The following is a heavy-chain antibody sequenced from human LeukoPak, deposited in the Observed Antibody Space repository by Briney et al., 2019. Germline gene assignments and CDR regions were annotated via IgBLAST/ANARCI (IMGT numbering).Heavy chain of an antibody. CDR2: IYYSGST. CDR3: ARVGAYDFWSGYRGGAFDI. V-gene: IGHV4-31*03. J-gene: IGHJ3*02. CDR1: GGSISSGGYY. D-gene: IGHD3-3*01. Sequence: SETLSLTCTVSGGSISSGGYYWSWIRQHPGKGLEWIGYIYYSGSTYYNPSLKSRVTISVDTSKNQFSLKLSSVTAADTAVYYCARVGAYDFWSGYRGGAFDIWGQGTMVTVSS.